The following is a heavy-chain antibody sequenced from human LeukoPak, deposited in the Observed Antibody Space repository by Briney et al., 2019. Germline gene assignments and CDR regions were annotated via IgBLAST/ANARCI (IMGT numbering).Heavy chain of an antibody. CDR3: ARKRVAVAGPYFDY. V-gene: IGHV3-30*02. CDR2: IRYDGSNK. Sequence: GGSLRLSCAASGFTFNNYGMHWVRQAPGKGLEWVAFIRYDGSNKYYADSVKGRFTISRDNSKNTLYLQMNSLRAEDTAVYYCARKRVAVAGPYFDYWGQGTLVTVSS. D-gene: IGHD6-19*01. CDR1: GFTFNNYG. J-gene: IGHJ4*02.